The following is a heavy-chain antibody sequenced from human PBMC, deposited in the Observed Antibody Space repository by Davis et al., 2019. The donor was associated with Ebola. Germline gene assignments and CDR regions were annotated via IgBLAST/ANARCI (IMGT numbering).Heavy chain of an antibody. CDR1: GYSFTSYW. J-gene: IGHJ4*02. V-gene: IGHV5-51*01. D-gene: IGHD5-18*01. CDR3: ARRPPLDTAMVPFDY. CDR2: IYPGDSDT. Sequence: PGGSLRLSCKGSGYSFTSYWIGWVRQMPGKGLEWMGIIYPGDSDTRYSPSFQGQVTISADKSISTAYLQWSSLKASDTAMYYCARRPPLDTAMVPFDYWGQGTLVTVSS.